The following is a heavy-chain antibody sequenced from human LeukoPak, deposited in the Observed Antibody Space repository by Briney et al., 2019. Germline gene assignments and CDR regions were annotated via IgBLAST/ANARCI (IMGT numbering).Heavy chain of an antibody. J-gene: IGHJ3*02. D-gene: IGHD3-10*01. CDR2: IYPGDSDT. CDR1: GYSFSGYW. Sequence: GESLKISCKGSGYSFSGYWIGWVRQMPGKGLEWMGIIYPGDSDTRYSPSFQGQVTISADKSISTAYLQWSSLKASDTAMYYCAREAIGSGSYYNVAFDIWGQGTMVTVSS. CDR3: AREAIGSGSYYNVAFDI. V-gene: IGHV5-51*01.